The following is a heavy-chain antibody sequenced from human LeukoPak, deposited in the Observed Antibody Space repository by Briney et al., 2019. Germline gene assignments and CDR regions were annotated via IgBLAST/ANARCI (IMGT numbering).Heavy chain of an antibody. Sequence: PGGSLRLSCAASGFSSSSYAMSWVRQAPGKGLEWVSAISSTDAGTYHADSVRGRFTISRDNAKNSLYLQMNSLRAEDTAVYYCAKHQMDRLDVWGKGTTVTISS. V-gene: IGHV3-23*01. J-gene: IGHJ6*04. CDR2: ISSTDAGT. D-gene: IGHD5-24*01. CDR1: GFSSSSYA. CDR3: AKHQMDRLDV.